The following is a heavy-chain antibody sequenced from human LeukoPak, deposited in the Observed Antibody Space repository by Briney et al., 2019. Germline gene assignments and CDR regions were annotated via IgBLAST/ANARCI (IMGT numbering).Heavy chain of an antibody. CDR2: IIPIFGTA. J-gene: IGHJ4*02. CDR3: ARELHGSGSSDY. Sequence: ASVKVSCKASGGTFSSYAISWVRQAPGQGLEWMGGIIPIFGTANYAQKFQGRVTITADESTSTAYMELSSLRSEDTAVYYCARELHGSGSSDYWGQGTLVTVSS. CDR1: GGTFSSYA. V-gene: IGHV1-69*13. D-gene: IGHD3-10*01.